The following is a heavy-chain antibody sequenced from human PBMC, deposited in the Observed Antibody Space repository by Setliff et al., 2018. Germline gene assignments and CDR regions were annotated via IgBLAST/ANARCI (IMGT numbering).Heavy chain of an antibody. J-gene: IGHJ4*02. D-gene: IGHD4-17*01. V-gene: IGHV4-39*07. CDR3: ARAAVTSGARADYFDN. Sequence: PSETLSLTCTVSGGPVTRTTTFWGWVRQTLGKGLEWIGSTYDSGSTYYNPSLNSRVTISEDTSKNQFSLKLTSVTAADAAVYYCARAAVTSGARADYFDNWGRGTLVTVSS. CDR2: TYDSGST. CDR1: GGPVTRTTTF.